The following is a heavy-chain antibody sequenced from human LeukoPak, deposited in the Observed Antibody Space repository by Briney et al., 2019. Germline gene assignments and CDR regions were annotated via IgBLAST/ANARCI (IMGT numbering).Heavy chain of an antibody. Sequence: PGGSLRLSCAASGFTFSPYSMHWVRQAPGKGLEWVSSISSSTGHMFYADSLKGRFTISRDNANDSLYLQMNRLSAGDTAVYYCARESRTGWYIDYWGQGTLVTVSS. D-gene: IGHD6-19*01. V-gene: IGHV3-21*01. J-gene: IGHJ4*02. CDR2: ISSSTGHM. CDR1: GFTFSPYS. CDR3: ARESRTGWYIDY.